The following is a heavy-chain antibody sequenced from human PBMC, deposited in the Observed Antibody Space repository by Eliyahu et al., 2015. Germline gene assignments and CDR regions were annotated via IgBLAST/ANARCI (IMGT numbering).Heavy chain of an antibody. J-gene: IGHJ4*02. V-gene: IGHV4-34*01. CDR3: ARFPDTYDSSGYQPGDY. Sequence: QVQLQQWGAGLLKPSETLSLTCAVYGGSXXXYYWSWIRQPPGKGLEWIGEINHSGSTNYNPSLKSRVTISVDTSKNQFSLKLSSVTAADTAVYYCARFPDTYDSSGYQPGDYWGQGTLVTVSS. D-gene: IGHD3-22*01. CDR2: INHSGST. CDR1: GGSXXXYY.